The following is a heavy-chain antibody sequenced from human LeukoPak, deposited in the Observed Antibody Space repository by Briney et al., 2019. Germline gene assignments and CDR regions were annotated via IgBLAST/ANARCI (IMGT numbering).Heavy chain of an antibody. CDR1: GGSISSGSHY. CDR3: AAQGGATDY. J-gene: IGHJ4*02. Sequence: SETLSLTCTVSGGSISSGSHYWSWIRQPAGKGLEWIGRIYTSGSTNYNPSLKSRVTISVDTSKNQFSLKLSSVTAADTAVYYCAAQGGATDYWGQGTLVTVSS. V-gene: IGHV4-61*02. D-gene: IGHD1-26*01. CDR2: IYTSGST.